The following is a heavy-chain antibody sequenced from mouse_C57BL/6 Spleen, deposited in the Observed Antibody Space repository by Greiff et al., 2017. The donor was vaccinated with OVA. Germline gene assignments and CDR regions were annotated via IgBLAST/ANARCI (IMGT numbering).Heavy chain of an antibody. CDR2: IDPETGGT. CDR1: GYTFTDYE. V-gene: IGHV1-15*01. D-gene: IGHD2-3*01. CDR3: TRSGRYDPTRDY. Sequence: VQLQQSGAELVRPGASVTLSCKASGYTFTDYEMHWVKQTPVHGLEWIGAIDPETGGTASNQKFKGKAILTADKSSSTAYMELRSLTSEDSAVYYCTRSGRYDPTRDYWGQGTTLTVSS. J-gene: IGHJ2*01.